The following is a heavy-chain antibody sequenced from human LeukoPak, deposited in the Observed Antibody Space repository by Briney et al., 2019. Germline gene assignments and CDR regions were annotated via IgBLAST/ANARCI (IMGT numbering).Heavy chain of an antibody. CDR1: GGSFSGYY. J-gene: IGHJ5*02. Sequence: PSETLSLTCAVYGGSFSGYYWSWIRQPPGKGLEWIGEINHSGSTNYNPSLESRVTISVDTSKNQFSLKLSSVTAADTAVYYCARATYYYDSSGYFPFDPWGQGTLVTVSS. V-gene: IGHV4-34*01. CDR3: ARATYYYDSSGYFPFDP. D-gene: IGHD3-22*01. CDR2: INHSGST.